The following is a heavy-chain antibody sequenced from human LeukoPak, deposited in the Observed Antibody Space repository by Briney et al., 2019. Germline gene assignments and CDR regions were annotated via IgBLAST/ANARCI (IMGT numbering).Heavy chain of an antibody. CDR1: GFTFSDYY. CDR3: AKDILAAGLFFDY. D-gene: IGHD6-13*01. J-gene: IGHJ4*02. V-gene: IGHV3-11*01. Sequence: GGSLRLSCAASGFTFSDYYIGWIRQAPGKGLEWVSYIDMSGTTIYYADSVKGRFTISRDNAKNSLFLQMNSLRAEDTAVYYCAKDILAAGLFFDYWGQGALVTVSS. CDR2: IDMSGTTI.